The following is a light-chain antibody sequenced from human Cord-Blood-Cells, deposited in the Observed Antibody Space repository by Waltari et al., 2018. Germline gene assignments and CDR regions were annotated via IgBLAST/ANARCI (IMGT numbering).Light chain of an antibody. J-gene: IGKJ1*01. V-gene: IGKV2-28*01. CDR1: QSLLHSNGYNY. Sequence: IVMTQSPLSLPVTPGEPASTSCRSSQSLLHSNGYNYLVWYLQKPGQSPQLLIYLGSNRASGVPDRFRGSGSGTDGTLIISRVEAEDVGVYYCMQALQTPWTFGQGTKVEIK. CDR2: LGS. CDR3: MQALQTPWT.